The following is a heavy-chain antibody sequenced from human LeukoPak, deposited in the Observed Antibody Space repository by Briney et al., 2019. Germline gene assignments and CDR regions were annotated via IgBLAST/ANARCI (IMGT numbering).Heavy chain of an antibody. D-gene: IGHD4-17*01. CDR2: IYTSGST. J-gene: IGHJ6*03. Sequence: PSETLSLTCTVSGGSISSGSYYWSWVRQPAGKGLEWIGRIYTSGSTYYNPSLKSRVTISVDTSKNQFSLKLSSVTAADTAVYYCARSNYGDYITMIPTYYNYMDVWGKGTTVTVSS. V-gene: IGHV4-61*02. CDR3: ARSNYGDYITMIPTYYNYMDV. CDR1: GGSISSGSYY.